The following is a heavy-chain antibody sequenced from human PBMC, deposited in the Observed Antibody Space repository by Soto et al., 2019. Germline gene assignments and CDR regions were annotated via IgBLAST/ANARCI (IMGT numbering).Heavy chain of an antibody. J-gene: IGHJ4*02. V-gene: IGHV5-51*01. CDR3: ARAVGYSDVSDFYSLGH. Sequence: PRASLKISCKDSGYDFTHYWIACVRQTPGKGLEWMGVIYPGDSDTKYSPSFQGQVTISADKSINTAYLKRSGLKASDTAIYYCARAVGYSDVSDFYSLGHWGQGTLVTVSS. CDR2: IYPGDSDT. CDR1: GYDFTHYW. D-gene: IGHD3-3*01.